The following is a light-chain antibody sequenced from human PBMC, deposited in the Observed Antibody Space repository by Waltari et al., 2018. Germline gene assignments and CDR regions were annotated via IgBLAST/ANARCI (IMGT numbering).Light chain of an antibody. CDR1: QSVSSN. CDR2: GAS. V-gene: IGKV3-15*01. CDR3: QKYNNWPPHT. Sequence: EIVMTQSPATLSVSSGARATLACRASQSVSSNLAWYQQKPGQAPRLLIYGASTRATGIPVRSSGSGSATEFALTISSLQAEGFAVYYCQKYNNWPPHTFGQGTKLEIK. J-gene: IGKJ2*01.